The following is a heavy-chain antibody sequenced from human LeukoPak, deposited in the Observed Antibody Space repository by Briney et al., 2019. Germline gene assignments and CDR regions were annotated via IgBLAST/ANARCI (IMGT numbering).Heavy chain of an antibody. D-gene: IGHD1-7*01. J-gene: IGHJ4*02. Sequence: QPGRSLRLSCAASGFTFSSYAMHWVRQAPGKGLEWVSAISGSGGSTYYADSVKGRFTISRDNSKNTLYLQMNSLRAEDTAVYYCAKDLRSAPGNCELDYWGQGTLVTVSS. V-gene: IGHV3-23*01. CDR1: GFTFSSYA. CDR2: ISGSGGST. CDR3: AKDLRSAPGNCELDY.